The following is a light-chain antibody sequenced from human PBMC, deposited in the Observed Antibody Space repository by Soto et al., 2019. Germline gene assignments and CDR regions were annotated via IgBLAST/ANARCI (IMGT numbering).Light chain of an antibody. V-gene: IGKV3-15*01. Sequence: IVITQPPATLSCSLGETGILSCRASQSVSSDLAWYHQKPGQAPRLLIYGASTRATGIPVRFSGSASGTEFTLSISSLQSEDYKVYYCQQYNKWPLTFGQGTKVDIK. J-gene: IGKJ1*01. CDR2: GAS. CDR3: QQYNKWPLT. CDR1: QSVSSD.